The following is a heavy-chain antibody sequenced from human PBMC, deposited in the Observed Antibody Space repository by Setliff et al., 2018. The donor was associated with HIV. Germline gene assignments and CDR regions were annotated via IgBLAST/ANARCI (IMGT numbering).Heavy chain of an antibody. J-gene: IGHJ4*02. V-gene: IGHV3-11*04. CDR3: ARDRLTSARYWTSDY. D-gene: IGHD2-8*02. CDR2: ISHGGATK. CDR1: GVSISTNNYY. Sequence: LSLTCTVSGVSISTNNYYWAWIRQPPGKGLEWISFISHGGATKYYADSVKGRFTISRDNAKNSLYLVMNSLRADDTATYYCARDRLTSARYWTSDYWGQGTLVTVSS.